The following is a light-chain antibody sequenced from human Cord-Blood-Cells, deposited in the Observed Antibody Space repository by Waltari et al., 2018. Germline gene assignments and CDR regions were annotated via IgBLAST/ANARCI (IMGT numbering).Light chain of an antibody. Sequence: AIRITQSPSSLSASTGDRVTITCRASQGISSYLAWYQQKPGKAPKLLIYAASTLQSGVPSRFSGSGSETDLTLTISCLQSEDFATYDCQQYYSYPRTFGQGTKVEIK. V-gene: IGKV1-8*01. CDR3: QQYYSYPRT. J-gene: IGKJ1*01. CDR1: QGISSY. CDR2: AAS.